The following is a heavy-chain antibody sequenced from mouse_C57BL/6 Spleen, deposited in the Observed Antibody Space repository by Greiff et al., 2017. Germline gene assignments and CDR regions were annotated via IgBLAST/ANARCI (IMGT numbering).Heavy chain of an antibody. CDR3: ARGTGTFAY. V-gene: IGHV1-26*01. D-gene: IGHD4-1*01. CDR2: INPNNGGT. Sequence: VQLHQSGPELVKPGASVKISCKASGYTFTDYYMNWVKQSPGKSLEWIGDINPNNGGTSYNQKFKGKATLTVDKSSSTAYMELRSLTSEDSAVYYCARGTGTFAYWGQGTLVTVSA. CDR1: GYTFTDYY. J-gene: IGHJ3*01.